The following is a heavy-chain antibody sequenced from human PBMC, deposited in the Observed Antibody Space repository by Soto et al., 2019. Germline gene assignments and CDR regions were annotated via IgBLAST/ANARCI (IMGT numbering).Heavy chain of an antibody. Sequence: QVQLVQSGAEEKKPGASVKVSCKASGYTFTSYAMHWVRQAPGQRLEWMGWINAGNGNTKYSQKFQGRVTISRDTSASTAYMELSSLRSEDTAVYYCARDLGYALPDYWGQGTLVTVSS. J-gene: IGHJ4*02. CDR2: INAGNGNT. D-gene: IGHD2-15*01. V-gene: IGHV1-3*05. CDR1: GYTFTSYA. CDR3: ARDLGYALPDY.